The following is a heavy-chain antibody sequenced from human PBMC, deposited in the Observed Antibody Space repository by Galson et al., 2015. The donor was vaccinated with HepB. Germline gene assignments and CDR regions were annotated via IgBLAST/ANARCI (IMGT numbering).Heavy chain of an antibody. CDR1: GYSFSTYS. V-gene: IGHV1-2*02. J-gene: IGHJ4*02. D-gene: IGHD4-11*01. Sequence: SVKVSCKASGYSFSTYSITWVRQAPGQGLGWMGWINLNSGGTNFAQKFQGRVTMTRVTSISTVYMELSRLRSDDTAVYYCAATVAMTGQFDYWGRGTLVTVSS. CDR2: INLNSGGT. CDR3: AATVAMTGQFDY.